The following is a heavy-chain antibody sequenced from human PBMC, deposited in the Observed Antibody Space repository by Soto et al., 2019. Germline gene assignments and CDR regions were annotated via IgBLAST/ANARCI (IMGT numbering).Heavy chain of an antibody. Sequence: SLRLSCAASGFTFSSYAMSWVRQAPGKGLEWVSAISGSGGSTYYADSVKGRFTISRDNSKNTLYLQMNSLRAEDTAVYYCARDLVVVPAAYWDYWGQGTLVTVSS. CDR2: ISGSGGST. CDR1: GFTFSSYA. V-gene: IGHV3-23*01. D-gene: IGHD2-2*01. CDR3: ARDLVVVPAAYWDY. J-gene: IGHJ4*02.